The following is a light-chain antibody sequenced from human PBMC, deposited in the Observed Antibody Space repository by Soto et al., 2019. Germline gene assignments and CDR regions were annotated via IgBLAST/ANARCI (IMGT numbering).Light chain of an antibody. CDR3: QQYNSYSWT. CDR1: QDISSY. J-gene: IGKJ1*01. V-gene: IGKV1-8*01. CDR2: AAS. Sequence: AIRMTQSPSSFSASTGDRVTVTCRASQDISSYLAWYQQKPGKAPKLLIYAASTLQSGVPSRFSGSGSGTEFTLTISSLQPDDFATYYCQQYNSYSWTFGQGTKVDI.